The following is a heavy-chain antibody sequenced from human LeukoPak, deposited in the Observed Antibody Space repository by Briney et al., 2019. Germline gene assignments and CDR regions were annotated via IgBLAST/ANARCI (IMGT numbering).Heavy chain of an antibody. J-gene: IGHJ4*02. V-gene: IGHV3-74*01. CDR1: GFTFSSYW. Sequence: PGGSLRLSGAASGFTFSSYWLHWVRQAPGKGLVWVSRINSVGSSTSSADSVKGRFTISRDNAKNTLDLQMNSRRAEDTAVYYCARASSVYSSRWFDYWGQGTLVTVSS. D-gene: IGHD6-13*01. CDR2: INSVGSST. CDR3: ARASSVYSSRWFDY.